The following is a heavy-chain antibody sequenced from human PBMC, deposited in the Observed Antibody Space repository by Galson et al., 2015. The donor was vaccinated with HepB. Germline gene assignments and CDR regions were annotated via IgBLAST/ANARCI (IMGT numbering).Heavy chain of an antibody. D-gene: IGHD3-22*01. J-gene: IGHJ3*02. V-gene: IGHV3-23*01. CDR1: GFTFSSYS. CDR3: AKAWTIVTVVVYAFGM. Sequence: SLRLSCAASGFTFSSYSMSWVRQAPGKGLQWVSAITGSGESTNYADSVKGRFTISRDNSKNTLYLQIDSLRAEDTAVYFCAKAWTIVTVVVYAFGMWGPGTMVTVSS. CDR2: ITGSGEST.